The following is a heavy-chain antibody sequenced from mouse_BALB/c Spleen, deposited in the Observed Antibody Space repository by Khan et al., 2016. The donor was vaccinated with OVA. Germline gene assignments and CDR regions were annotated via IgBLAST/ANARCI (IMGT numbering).Heavy chain of an antibody. CDR2: INTYSGEP. V-gene: IGHV9-3-1*01. Sequence: QIQLVQSGAELKKPGVSVKISCKASGYIFTNHGMNWVKQAPGKGLKWMGWINTYSGEPTYVDEFKGRFAFSLETSASTAYLQINNLKTEDTATYFCARGGYSGTMDYWGQGTPVTVS. D-gene: IGHD2-14*01. CDR3: ARGGYSGTMDY. CDR1: GYIFTNHG. J-gene: IGHJ4*01.